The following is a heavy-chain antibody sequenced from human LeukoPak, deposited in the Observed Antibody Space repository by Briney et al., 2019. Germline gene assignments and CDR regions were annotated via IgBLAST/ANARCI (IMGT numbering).Heavy chain of an antibody. D-gene: IGHD3-9*01. J-gene: IGHJ3*02. CDR2: ISSSSSYI. CDR1: GFTFSSYS. Sequence: PGESLRVSCAASGFTFSSYSMNWVRQAPGKGLEWVSSISSSSSYIYYADSVKGRFTISRDNAKNSLYLQMNSLRAEDTAVYYCARDCRRYFDWPPCDAFDIWGQGTMVTVSS. CDR3: ARDCRRYFDWPPCDAFDI. V-gene: IGHV3-21*01.